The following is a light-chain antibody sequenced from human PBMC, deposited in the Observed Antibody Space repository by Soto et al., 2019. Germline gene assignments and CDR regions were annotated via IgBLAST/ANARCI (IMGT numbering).Light chain of an antibody. CDR1: QSVSSN. CDR2: DAS. J-gene: IGKJ4*01. Sequence: ETVMTQAPATLSVSPVERATLSCRASQSVSSNLAWYQQKPGRAPRLLIYDASTRATGIPARFSGSGSGTEFTLTINSLQSEDFAVYYCQQYNYWPPLTFGGGTKVDI. V-gene: IGKV3-15*01. CDR3: QQYNYWPPLT.